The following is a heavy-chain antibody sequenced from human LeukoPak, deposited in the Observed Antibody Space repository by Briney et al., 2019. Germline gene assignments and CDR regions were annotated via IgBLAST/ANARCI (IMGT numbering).Heavy chain of an antibody. CDR3: TTAPTTVVTNGYYYYMDV. CDR1: GFTFSNAW. V-gene: IGHV3-15*01. Sequence: GGSLRLSCAASGFTFSNAWMSWVRQAPGKGLEWVGRIKSKTDGGTTDYAAPVKGRFTISRDDSKNTLYLQMNSLKTEDTAVYYCTTAPTTVVTNGYYYYMDVWGKGTTVTVSS. CDR2: IKSKTDGGTT. J-gene: IGHJ6*03. D-gene: IGHD4-23*01.